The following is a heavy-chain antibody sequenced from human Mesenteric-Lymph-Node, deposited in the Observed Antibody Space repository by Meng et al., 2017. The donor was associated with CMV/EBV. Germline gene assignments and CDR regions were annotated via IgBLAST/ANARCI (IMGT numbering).Heavy chain of an antibody. CDR3: ARGEASQYAFDI. D-gene: IGHD1-26*01. V-gene: IGHV4-39*07. Sequence: GSLRLSCTVSGVSMRTSNYYWGWVRQPPGKGLEWIGNVYYSGDTYYNPPLKSQVTMSLDTSKKQFSLNMNSVTAADTAVYYCARGEASQYAFDIWGQGTKVTVSS. CDR1: GVSMRTSNYY. J-gene: IGHJ3*02. CDR2: VYYSGDT.